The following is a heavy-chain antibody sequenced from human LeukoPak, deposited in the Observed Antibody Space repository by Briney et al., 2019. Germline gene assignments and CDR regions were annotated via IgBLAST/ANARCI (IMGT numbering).Heavy chain of an antibody. Sequence: PSETLSLTCTVSGGSISSSYYYWGWIRQPPGKGLEWIGSIYYSGSTYYNPSLKSRVTISVDTSKNQFSLKLSSVTAADTAVYYCARTHGDYAETHYFDYWGQGTLVTVSS. CDR3: ARTHGDYAETHYFDY. V-gene: IGHV4-39*07. J-gene: IGHJ4*02. D-gene: IGHD4-17*01. CDR2: IYYSGST. CDR1: GGSISSSYYY.